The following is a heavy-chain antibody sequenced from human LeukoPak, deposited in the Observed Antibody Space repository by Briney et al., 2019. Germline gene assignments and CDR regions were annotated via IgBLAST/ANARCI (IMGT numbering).Heavy chain of an antibody. CDR1: GYTFTGYY. V-gene: IGHV1-2*02. Sequence: ASVKVSCKASGYTFTGYYMHWVRQAPGQGLEWMGWINPNSGGTNYAQKFQGRVTMTRDTSISTAYMELSRLRSDDTAVYYCARDESITMVRGVLGAFDIWGQGTMVTVSS. J-gene: IGHJ3*02. CDR3: ARDESITMVRGVLGAFDI. CDR2: INPNSGGT. D-gene: IGHD3-10*01.